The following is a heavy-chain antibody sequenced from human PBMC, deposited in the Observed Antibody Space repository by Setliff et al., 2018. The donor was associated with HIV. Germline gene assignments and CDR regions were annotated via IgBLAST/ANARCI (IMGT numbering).Heavy chain of an antibody. CDR1: GQSFTNYD. J-gene: IGHJ6*04. CDR2: MNLNSDVA. D-gene: IGHD3-10*01. Sequence: GASVQVSCKPSGQSFTNYDIHWLRRASGQGLEWLGWMNLNSDVAGYAPGFHDRLTMTRSTSMDTTNLELRSLRAEDTAVYYCARGKGVRGVIITGGLDVWGKGTTVTVSS. CDR3: ARGKGVRGVIITGGLDV. V-gene: IGHV1-8*01.